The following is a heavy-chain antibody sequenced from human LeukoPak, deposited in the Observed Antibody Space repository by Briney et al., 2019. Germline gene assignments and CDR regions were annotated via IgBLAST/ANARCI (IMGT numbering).Heavy chain of an antibody. D-gene: IGHD3-22*01. CDR1: GGSFSGYY. V-gene: IGHV4-34*01. CDR2: INHSGST. CDR3: ATSARGDDSSGYYYEPFDY. J-gene: IGHJ4*02. Sequence: SSETLSLTCAVYGGSFSGYYWSWIRQPPGKGLEWIGEINHSGSTNYNPSLKSRVTISVDTSKNQFSLKLSSVTAADTAVYYCATSARGDDSSGYYYEPFDYWGQGTLVTVSS.